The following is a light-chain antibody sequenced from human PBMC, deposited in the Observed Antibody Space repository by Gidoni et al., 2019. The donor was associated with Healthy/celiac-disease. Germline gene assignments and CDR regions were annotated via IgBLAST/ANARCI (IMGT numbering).Light chain of an antibody. CDR3: QAWDSGTVI. Sequence: SSELTEPPSVHVSPGQTATITCSGEAFGRKTASWYPQRTGQSPVLLMFEDEQRPSGIPARFSGSTSGNTATLTIRGTQDIDEADYFCQAWDSGTVIFGGGTKLTVL. CDR2: EDE. J-gene: IGLJ2*01. CDR1: AFGRKT. V-gene: IGLV3-1*01.